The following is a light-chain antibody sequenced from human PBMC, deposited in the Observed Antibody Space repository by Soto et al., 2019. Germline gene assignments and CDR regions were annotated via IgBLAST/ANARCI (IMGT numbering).Light chain of an antibody. V-gene: IGKV2-30*01. Sequence: EVVMRQSPATLSVSPGERATLSCRASQTIYSNVAWYQQRPGQPPRRLIYKVSNRDSGVPDRFSGSGSGTDFTLKISRVEAEDVGVYYCMQGTHWRRTFGQGTRWIS. CDR2: KVS. CDR3: MQGTHWRRT. CDR1: QTIYSN. J-gene: IGKJ1*01.